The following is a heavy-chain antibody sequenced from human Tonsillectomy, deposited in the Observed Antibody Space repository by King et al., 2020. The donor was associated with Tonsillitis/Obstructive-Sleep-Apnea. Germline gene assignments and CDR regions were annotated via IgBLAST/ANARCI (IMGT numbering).Heavy chain of an antibody. Sequence: QLVQSGGGVVQPGRSLRLSCAASGFTFSSYAMHWVRQAPGKGLEWVAVISYDGSNKYYADSVKGRFTISRDNSKNTLYLQMNSLRAEDTAVYYRAREVLRFAVGYGMDVWGQGTTVTVSS. D-gene: IGHD3-3*01. CDR3: AREVLRFAVGYGMDV. J-gene: IGHJ6*02. CDR1: GFTFSSYA. V-gene: IGHV3-30*04. CDR2: ISYDGSNK.